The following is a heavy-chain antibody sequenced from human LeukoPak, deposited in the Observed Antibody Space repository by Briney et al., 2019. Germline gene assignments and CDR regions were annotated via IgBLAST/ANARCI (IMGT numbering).Heavy chain of an antibody. Sequence: GGSLSLSCAASGFTFTSYCMNWVRQAPGKGLEWVSTISGGGGSTYYADSVKGRFTISRDNSNNTLYLQMNSLRAEDTAVYYCAKLTISWGQGTLVTVSS. CDR2: ISGGGGST. CDR3: AKLTIS. V-gene: IGHV3-23*01. D-gene: IGHD4/OR15-4a*01. CDR1: GFTFTSYC. J-gene: IGHJ4*02.